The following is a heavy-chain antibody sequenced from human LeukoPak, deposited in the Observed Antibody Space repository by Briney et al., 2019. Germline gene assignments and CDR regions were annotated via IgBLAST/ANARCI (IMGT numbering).Heavy chain of an antibody. D-gene: IGHD6-13*01. Sequence: GGSLRLSCAASGFTFSSYSMNWVRQAPGKGLEWVGRIKSKTDGGTTDYAAPVKGRFTISRDDSKNTLYLQMNSLKTEDTAVYYCARQYRSSPSRWFDPWGQGTLVTVSS. V-gene: IGHV3-15*01. CDR3: ARQYRSSPSRWFDP. CDR2: IKSKTDGGTT. J-gene: IGHJ5*02. CDR1: GFTFSSYS.